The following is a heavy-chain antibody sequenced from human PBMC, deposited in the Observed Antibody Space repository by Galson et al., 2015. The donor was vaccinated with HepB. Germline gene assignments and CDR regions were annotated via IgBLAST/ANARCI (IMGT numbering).Heavy chain of an antibody. CDR2: IRSKANSYAT. CDR1: GFTFSGSA. V-gene: IGHV3-73*01. CDR3: TRTRSEWLRRMGNYYYGMDV. D-gene: IGHD3-3*01. J-gene: IGHJ6*02. Sequence: SLRLSCAASGFTFSGSAMHWVRQASGKGLEWVGRIRSKANSYATAYAASVKGRFTISRDDSKNTAYLQMNSLKTEDTAVYYCTRTRSEWLRRMGNYYYGMDVWGQGTTVTVSS.